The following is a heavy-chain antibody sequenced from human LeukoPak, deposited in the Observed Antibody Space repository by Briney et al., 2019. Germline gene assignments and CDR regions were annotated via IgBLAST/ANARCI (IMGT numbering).Heavy chain of an antibody. J-gene: IGHJ6*02. D-gene: IGHD1-1*01. CDR1: EITFSTYA. CDR2: ISYDGDNK. CDR3: ARDYMRYGYYYGMDV. Sequence: PGGSLRLSCAASEITFSTYAMYWVRQTPGKGLEWVAFISYDGDNKYHADSVKGRFTIARSNSKNTLYLQMNSLRTEDTAVYYCARDYMRYGYYYGMDVWGQGTTVTVSS. V-gene: IGHV3-30-3*01.